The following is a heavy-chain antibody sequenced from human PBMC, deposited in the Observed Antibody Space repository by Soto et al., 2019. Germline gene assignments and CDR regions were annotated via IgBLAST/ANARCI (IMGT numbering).Heavy chain of an antibody. D-gene: IGHD6-25*01. J-gene: IGHJ6*02. V-gene: IGHV1-8*01. CDR3: ARERAHYGMDV. CDR2: MNPNSGNT. CDR1: GYTFTSYD. Sequence: QVQLVQSGAEVKKPGASVKVSCKASGYTFTSYDISWVRQATGQGREWMGWMNPNSGNTGFAQKFQGRVTMTRNTSTSTAYMELSSLRSEDTAVYYCARERAHYGMDVWGQGTTVTVSS.